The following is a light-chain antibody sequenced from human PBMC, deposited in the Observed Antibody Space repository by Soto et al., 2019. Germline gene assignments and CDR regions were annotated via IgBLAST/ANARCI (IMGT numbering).Light chain of an antibody. Sequence: QPVLTQSSSASASLGSSAKLTCTLSSGHSSYIIAWHQQQPGKAPRYLMKLEGSGSYNKGSGVPDRFSGSSSGADRYLTISNLQSEDEADYYCETWDSNTWVFGGGTKVTVL. CDR1: SGHSSYI. CDR3: ETWDSNTWV. J-gene: IGLJ3*02. CDR2: LEGSGSY. V-gene: IGLV4-60*03.